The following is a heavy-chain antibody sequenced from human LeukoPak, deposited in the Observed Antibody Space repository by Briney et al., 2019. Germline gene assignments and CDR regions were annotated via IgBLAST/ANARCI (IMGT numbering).Heavy chain of an antibody. CDR1: GFTFNSYW. CDR3: ARGGGPSDY. Sequence: GGSLRLCCTTSGFTFNSYWMHWVLHPPGKGLMWVSRIHLDGRTTNYADSVKGRFTISRDNAKNTLYLEMNSLRSEDTAVYYCARGGGPSDYWGQGTLVAVSS. J-gene: IGHJ4*02. V-gene: IGHV3-74*01. D-gene: IGHD3-16*01. CDR2: IHLDGRTT.